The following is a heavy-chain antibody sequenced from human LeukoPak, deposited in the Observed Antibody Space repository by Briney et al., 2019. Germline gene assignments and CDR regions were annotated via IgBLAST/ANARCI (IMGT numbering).Heavy chain of an antibody. CDR2: ISWNSDSI. J-gene: IGHJ3*02. Sequence: GGSLRLSCAASGFTFDDYAMHWVRQAPGKGLEWVSGISWNSDSIGSADSVKGRFTISRDNAKNSLYLQMNSLRAEDTAVYYCARDLYYPENAFDIWGQGTMVTVSS. V-gene: IGHV3-9*01. CDR1: GFTFDDYA. D-gene: IGHD1-26*01. CDR3: ARDLYYPENAFDI.